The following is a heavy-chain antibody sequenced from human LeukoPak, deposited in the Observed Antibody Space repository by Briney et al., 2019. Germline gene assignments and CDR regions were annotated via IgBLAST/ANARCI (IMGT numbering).Heavy chain of an antibody. J-gene: IGHJ4*02. CDR3: ARAVVKGAFDY. V-gene: IGHV1-24*01. CDR2: FDPEDGET. D-gene: IGHD4-23*01. CDR1: GYTLTELS. Sequence: ASVKVSCKVSGYTLTELSMHWVRQAPGKGLEWMGGFDPEDGETIYAQKFQGRVTITADKSTNTAYMELSSLKSEDTAVYYCARAVVKGAFDYWGQGTLVTVSS.